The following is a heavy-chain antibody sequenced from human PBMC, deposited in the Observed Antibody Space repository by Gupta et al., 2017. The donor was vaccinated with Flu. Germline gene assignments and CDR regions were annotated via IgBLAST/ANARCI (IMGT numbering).Heavy chain of an antibody. CDR1: GFTFNTFA. V-gene: IGHV3-23*01. D-gene: IGHD2-15*01. Sequence: EVQLLESGGTMVQPGGSLRLSCAASGFTFNTFAMTWVRQAPGKGLEWVSASAGSGGRTYYADSVKGRFTISRDNSKNLLYLQMNSLSADDTAVYHCAKMYCITWGASGGSCYFDSWGQGTLVTVSA. CDR2: SAGSGGRT. CDR3: AKMYCITWGASGGSCYFDS. J-gene: IGHJ4*02.